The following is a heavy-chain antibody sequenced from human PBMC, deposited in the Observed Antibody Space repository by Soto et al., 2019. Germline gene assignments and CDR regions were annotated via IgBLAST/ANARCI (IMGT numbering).Heavy chain of an antibody. CDR1: GGSISSGDYY. CDR2: IYYTGTT. CDR3: ARGDWFHP. J-gene: IGHJ5*02. V-gene: IGHV4-30-4*01. Sequence: PSETLSLTCTVSGGSISSGDYYWSWIRQPPGKGLEWTGYIYYTGTTKYNPSLKSRATLSVDTAKNRFSLNLTSLTAADTAVYYCARGDWFHPWGQGTLVTVSS.